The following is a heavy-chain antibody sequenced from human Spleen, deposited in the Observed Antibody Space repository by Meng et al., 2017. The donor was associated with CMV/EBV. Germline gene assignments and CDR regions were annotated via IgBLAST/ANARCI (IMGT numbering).Heavy chain of an antibody. CDR3: ARDRGYCSTATCYSLNYGMDV. CDR1: GYTFTDYY. D-gene: IGHD2-2*01. V-gene: IGHV1-2*06. CDR2: INPNSGDT. J-gene: IGHJ6*02. Sequence: ASVKVSCKASGYTFTDYYIHWVRQAPGQGLEWMGRINPNSGDTNYAQKFQDRVTMTRDTSINSVYMELRSLRSDDTALYFCARDRGYCSTATCYSLNYGMDVWGQGTTVTVS.